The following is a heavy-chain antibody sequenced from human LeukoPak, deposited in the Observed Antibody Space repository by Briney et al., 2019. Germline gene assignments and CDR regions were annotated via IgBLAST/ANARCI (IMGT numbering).Heavy chain of an antibody. D-gene: IGHD2-2*01. J-gene: IGHJ4*02. Sequence: GGSMRLSCAASGFTFSSYWMHWVRQAPGKGLVWVSRINSDGSITNYADSVKGRFTIPRDNAKNSLYLQMNSLRAEDTAVYYCARGYQLLYYWGQGTLVTVSS. CDR1: GFTFSSYW. V-gene: IGHV3-74*01. CDR3: ARGYQLLYY. CDR2: INSDGSIT.